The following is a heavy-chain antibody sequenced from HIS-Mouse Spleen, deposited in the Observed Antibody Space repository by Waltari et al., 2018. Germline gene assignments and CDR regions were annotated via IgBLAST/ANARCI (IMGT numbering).Heavy chain of an antibody. CDR3: AREIPYSSSWYDWYFDL. CDR2: IYYSGST. Sequence: QLQLQESGPGLVKPSETLSPTCTVSGGSISSRSYYCGRIRQPPGKGLEWIGSIYYSGSTYYNPSLKSRVTISVDTSKNQFSLKLSSVTAADTAVYYCAREIPYSSSWYDWYFDLWGRGTLVTVSS. J-gene: IGHJ2*01. D-gene: IGHD6-13*01. CDR1: GGSISSRSYY. V-gene: IGHV4-39*07.